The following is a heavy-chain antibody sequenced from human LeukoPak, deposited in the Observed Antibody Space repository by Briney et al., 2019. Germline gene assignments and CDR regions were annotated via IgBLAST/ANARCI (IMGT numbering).Heavy chain of an antibody. D-gene: IGHD6-6*01. Sequence: ASVKVSCKASGGTFSSYAISWVRQAPGQGLEWMGWINPNSGGTNYAQKFQGWVTMTRDTSISTAYMELSRLRSDDTAVYYCARSRIAARHLNFDYWGQGTLVTVSS. CDR1: GGTFSSYA. V-gene: IGHV1-2*04. J-gene: IGHJ4*02. CDR2: INPNSGGT. CDR3: ARSRIAARHLNFDY.